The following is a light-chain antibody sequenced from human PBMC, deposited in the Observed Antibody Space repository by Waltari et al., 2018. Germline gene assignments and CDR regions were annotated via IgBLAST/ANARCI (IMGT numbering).Light chain of an antibody. CDR3: AAWDDNLTGPL. CDR2: KNT. V-gene: IGLV1-47*01. J-gene: IGLJ3*02. Sequence: SVLTQPPSASGTPGQTVTLPCSGSSSNIGGNFLSWYQQLPGMAPQLLIYKNTQRPSGVPDRFSGSKSGTSASLAISGLRSDDEAEYYCAAWDDNLTGPLFGGGTKVTVL. CDR1: SSNIGGNF.